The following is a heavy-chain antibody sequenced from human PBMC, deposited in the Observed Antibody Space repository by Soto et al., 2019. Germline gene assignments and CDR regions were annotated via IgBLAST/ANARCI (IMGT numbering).Heavy chain of an antibody. D-gene: IGHD6-13*01. CDR3: AKTIRGGYSISWYSFDY. CDR2: ISGGGSTT. J-gene: IGHJ4*02. CDR1: GFTFTTYA. V-gene: IGHV3-23*01. Sequence: EVQLLESGGDWVQPGGSLRLSCAASGFTFTTYAITWVRQAPGQGLEWVSTISGGGSTTYYADSLKGRLNISRDNSKNTPYLHIDRRRSDDTAVSYCAKTIRGGYSISWYSFDYGVQGTLVTVSS.